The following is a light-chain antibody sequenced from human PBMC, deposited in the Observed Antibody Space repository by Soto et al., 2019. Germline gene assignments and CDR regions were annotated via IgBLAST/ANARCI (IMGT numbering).Light chain of an antibody. CDR3: QSYDSSLSGYV. Sequence: DLTKAPSVSGVPGQRVTISCTRSSSNIGAGYDVHWYQQLPGTAPKLLIYGNSNRPSGVPDRFSGSKSGTSASLAITGLQAEDEADYYCQSYDSSLSGYVFGTGTKVTVL. J-gene: IGLJ1*01. V-gene: IGLV1-40*01. CDR2: GNS. CDR1: SSNIGAGYD.